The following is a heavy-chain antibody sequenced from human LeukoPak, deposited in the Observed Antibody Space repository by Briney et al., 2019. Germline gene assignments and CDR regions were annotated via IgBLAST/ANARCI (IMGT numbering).Heavy chain of an antibody. Sequence: KASETLSLTCAVYGGSFSGYYWSWIRQPPGKGLEWIEEINHSGSTNYNPSLKSRVTISVDTSKNQFSLKLSSVTAADTAVYYCARGGGYSYGYVDYWGQGTLVTVSS. J-gene: IGHJ4*02. D-gene: IGHD5-18*01. V-gene: IGHV4-34*01. CDR2: INHSGST. CDR3: ARGGGYSYGYVDY. CDR1: GGSFSGYY.